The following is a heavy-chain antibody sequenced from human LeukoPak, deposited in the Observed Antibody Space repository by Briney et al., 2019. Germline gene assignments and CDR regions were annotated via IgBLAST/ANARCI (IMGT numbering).Heavy chain of an antibody. D-gene: IGHD3-16*01. J-gene: IGHJ4*02. Sequence: ASVKVSCKASGYAFSNYDINWVRQATGHGLEWMGWMNPNSGNAGSAQKFQGRVTMTRDTSISTAYMELSSLSSEDTAVYYCARNNGGGGYFDYWGQGTLVTVSS. CDR1: GYAFSNYD. CDR3: ARNNGGGGYFDY. V-gene: IGHV1-8*01. CDR2: MNPNSGNA.